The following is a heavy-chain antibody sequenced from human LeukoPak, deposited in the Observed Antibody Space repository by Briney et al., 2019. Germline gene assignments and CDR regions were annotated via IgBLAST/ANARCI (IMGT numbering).Heavy chain of an antibody. CDR3: ARGVAVAGLPYFDH. CDR1: GGSISSYY. CDR2: IYYSRST. J-gene: IGHJ4*02. Sequence: SETLSLTCTVSGGSISSYYWSWIRQPPGKGLEWIGYIYYSRSTNYNPSLKSRVTISVDTSKNQFSLKLSSVTAADTAVYYCARGVAVAGLPYFDHWGQGTLVAVSS. D-gene: IGHD6-19*01. V-gene: IGHV4-59*01.